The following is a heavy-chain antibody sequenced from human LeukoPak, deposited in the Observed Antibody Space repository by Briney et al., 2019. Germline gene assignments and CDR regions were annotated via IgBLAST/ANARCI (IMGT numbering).Heavy chain of an antibody. J-gene: IGHJ4*02. CDR3: ARGQWLDNS. CDR1: GGSFSSYS. Sequence: SETLSLTCAVYGGSFSSYSWSWIRQPPGKGLEWIGEINHSGSTNYNASLKSRVTMSVDTSKNQFSLNLRSVTAADTAVYYCARGQWLDNSWGQGTLVTASS. V-gene: IGHV4-34*01. D-gene: IGHD6-19*01. CDR2: INHSGST.